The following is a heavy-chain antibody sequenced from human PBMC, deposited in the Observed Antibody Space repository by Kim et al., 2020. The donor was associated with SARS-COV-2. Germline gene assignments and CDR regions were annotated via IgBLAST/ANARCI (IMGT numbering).Heavy chain of an antibody. CDR3: ARDMRDCGSSTPDF. CDR1: GFIFSKYG. CDR2: IWYDGNDK. V-gene: IGHV3-33*01. Sequence: GGSLRLSCAASGFIFSKYGMHWVRQAPGKGLEWVAVIWYDGNDKYYADSVKGRFTVSRDNTKNTLYLEVNSLRVEDTAVYYCARDMRDCGSSTPDFWGQGTLVTVSS. J-gene: IGHJ4*02. D-gene: IGHD6-6*01.